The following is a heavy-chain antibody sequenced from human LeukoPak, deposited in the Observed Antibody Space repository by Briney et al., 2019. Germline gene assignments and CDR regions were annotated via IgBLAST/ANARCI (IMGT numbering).Heavy chain of an antibody. CDR1: GGSISSYY. V-gene: IGHV4-59*01. D-gene: IGHD6-6*01. Sequence: PSETLSLTCTVSGGSISSYYWSWIRQPPGKGLEWIGYIYYSGSTNYNPSLTSRVTISVDTSKNQFSLKLSSVTAADTAVYYCARDLEDEYSSSSGAFDIWGQGTMVTVSS. CDR2: IYYSGST. CDR3: ARDLEDEYSSSSGAFDI. J-gene: IGHJ3*02.